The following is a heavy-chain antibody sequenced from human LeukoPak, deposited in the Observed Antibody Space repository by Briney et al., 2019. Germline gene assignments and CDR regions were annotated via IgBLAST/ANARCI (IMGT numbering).Heavy chain of an antibody. D-gene: IGHD3-22*01. V-gene: IGHV1-2*06. CDR2: INPNSGGT. CDR1: GYTFTGYY. J-gene: IGHJ4*02. Sequence: ASVKVSCKASGYTFTGYYMHWVRQAPGQGLEWMGRINPNSGGTNYAQKFQGRVTVTRDTSISTAYMELSRLRSDDTAVYYCARDLHSSGYLGYWGQGTLVTVSS. CDR3: ARDLHSSGYLGY.